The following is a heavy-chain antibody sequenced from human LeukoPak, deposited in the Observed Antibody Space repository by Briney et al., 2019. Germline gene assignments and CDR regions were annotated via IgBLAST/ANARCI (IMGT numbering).Heavy chain of an antibody. Sequence: LPWGSLRLSCAASGFTFISYWMSWVRQAPGKGLEWVANIKQDGSEKYYVDSVKGRFTISRDNAKNSLYLQMNSLRAEDTAVYYCARDKVVGPSNFDYWGQGTLVTVSS. V-gene: IGHV3-7*01. CDR2: IKQDGSEK. CDR1: GFTFISYW. D-gene: IGHD1-26*01. J-gene: IGHJ4*02. CDR3: ARDKVVGPSNFDY.